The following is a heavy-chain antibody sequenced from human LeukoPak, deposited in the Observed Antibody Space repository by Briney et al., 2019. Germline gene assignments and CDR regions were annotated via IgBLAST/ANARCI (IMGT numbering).Heavy chain of an antibody. CDR1: GDTFTNYG. V-gene: IGHV1-18*01. CDR3: AREGSCSGGSCRLDY. Sequence: GASVKVSCKASGDTFTNYGYNWVRPAPGQGLEWMGWISAYNGDTNYAQKFQGRLTMTTDTSARIAYMELRSLRSDDTAVYFCAREGSCSGGSCRLDYWGQGTLVTVSS. D-gene: IGHD2-15*01. CDR2: ISAYNGDT. J-gene: IGHJ4*02.